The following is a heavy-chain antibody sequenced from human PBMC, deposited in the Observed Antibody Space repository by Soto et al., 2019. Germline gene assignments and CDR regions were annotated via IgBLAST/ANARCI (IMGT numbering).Heavy chain of an antibody. CDR2: ISNSGST. V-gene: IGHV4-59*01. CDR1: GGSISSYY. Sequence: SETLSLTCTVSGGSISSYYWSWIRQPPGKGLEWIGYISNSGSTNYNPSLKSRVIISVDTSKNQFSLKLSSVTAADTAVYYCVRGSGCSSNSCYYPYDHWGQGTLVTVS. CDR3: VRGSGCSSNSCYYPYDH. D-gene: IGHD2-2*01. J-gene: IGHJ4*02.